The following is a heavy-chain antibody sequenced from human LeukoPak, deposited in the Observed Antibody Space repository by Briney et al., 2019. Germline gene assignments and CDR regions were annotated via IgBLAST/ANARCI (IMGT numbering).Heavy chain of an antibody. V-gene: IGHV3-74*01. CDR3: AREKYSSSWYDY. J-gene: IGHJ4*02. Sequence: GGSLRLSCAASGFTFSNYAMTWVRQAPGKGLVWVSRINSDGSSTSYADSVKGRFTISRDNAKNTLYLQMNSLRAEDTAVYYCAREKYSSSWYDYWGQGTLVTVSS. CDR2: INSDGSST. D-gene: IGHD6-13*01. CDR1: GFTFSNYA.